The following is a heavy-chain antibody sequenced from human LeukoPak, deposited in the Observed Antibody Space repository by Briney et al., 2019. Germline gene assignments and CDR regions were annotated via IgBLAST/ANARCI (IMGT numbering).Heavy chain of an antibody. CDR1: GYTFTGYY. CDR2: INPNSGGT. Sequence: GASVKVSCKASGYTFTGYYMHWVRQAPGQGLEWMGWINPNSGGTNYAQKFQGRVTMTRDTSISTAYMEPSRLRSDDTAVYYCAREAVVVPAAYFDYWGQGTLVTVSS. V-gene: IGHV1-2*02. J-gene: IGHJ4*02. CDR3: AREAVVVPAAYFDY. D-gene: IGHD2-2*01.